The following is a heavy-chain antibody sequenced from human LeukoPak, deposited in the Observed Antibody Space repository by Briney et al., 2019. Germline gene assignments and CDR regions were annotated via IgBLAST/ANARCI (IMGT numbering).Heavy chain of an antibody. V-gene: IGHV1-18*01. CDR2: ISAYNGNT. D-gene: IGHD1-20*01. CDR1: GYSFTSYG. CDR3: ARDSSFYNWKTDSNYDY. J-gene: IGHJ4*02. Sequence: ASVKVSCKASGYSFTSYGISWVRQAPGQGLECMGWISAYNGNTNYAQKLQGRVTMTTDTSTSTAYMELRSLRSDDTAVYYCARDSSFYNWKTDSNYDYWGQGTLVTVSS.